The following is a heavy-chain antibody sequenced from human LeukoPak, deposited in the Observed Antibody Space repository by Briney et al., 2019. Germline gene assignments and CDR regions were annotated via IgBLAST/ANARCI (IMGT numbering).Heavy chain of an antibody. D-gene: IGHD2-2*01. CDR2: IYYSGST. Sequence: SETLSLTCTVSGGSISSSSYYWGWIRQPPGKGLEWIGSIYYSGSTYYNPSLKSRVTISVDTSKNQFSLKLSSVTAADTAVYYCARHPRGYQLPLDYWGQGTLVTVSS. CDR3: ARHPRGYQLPLDY. CDR1: GGSISSSSYY. V-gene: IGHV4-39*01. J-gene: IGHJ4*02.